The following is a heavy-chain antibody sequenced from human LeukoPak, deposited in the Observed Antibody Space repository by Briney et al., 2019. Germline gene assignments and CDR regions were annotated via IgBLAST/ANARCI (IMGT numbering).Heavy chain of an antibody. CDR1: GFTFSSHW. V-gene: IGHV3-21*05. Sequence: GGSLRLSCAASGFTFSSHWMTWVRQAPGKGLEWVSYISRSSSHTDYADSVKGRFTISRDNAKNSLYLQMNSLRAEDTAVYYCARGGYSYVFDYWGQGTMVTVSS. D-gene: IGHD5-18*01. CDR3: ARGGYSYVFDY. CDR2: ISRSSSHT. J-gene: IGHJ4*02.